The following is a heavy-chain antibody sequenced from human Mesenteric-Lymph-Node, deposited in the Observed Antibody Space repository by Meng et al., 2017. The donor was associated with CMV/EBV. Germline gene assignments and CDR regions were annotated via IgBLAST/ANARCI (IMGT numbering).Heavy chain of an antibody. CDR2: IYGSES. V-gene: IGHV4-59*01. Sequence: SETLSLTCAVSGGSISPYFWSWVRQPPGKGLEWIGCIYGSESHYNPSLKSRVSISVDSSMKQISLKMKSVTAADTAVYYCATRKMAPPGTSDAFDIWGPGTKVTVSS. D-gene: IGHD6-13*01. CDR3: ATRKMAPPGTSDAFDI. CDR1: GGSISPYF. J-gene: IGHJ3*02.